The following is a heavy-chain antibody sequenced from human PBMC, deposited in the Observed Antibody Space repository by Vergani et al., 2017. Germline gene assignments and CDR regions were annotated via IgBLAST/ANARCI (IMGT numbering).Heavy chain of an antibody. Sequence: QVQLQESGPGLVKPSQTLSLTCTVSGGSISSGDYYWSWIRQPPGKGLEWIGYIYYSGSTYYNPSLTSRITISVDTSKNQFSRKLSSVTAADTAVYYCAIVGYSGGSGYRYDAFDIWGQGTMVTVSS. CDR3: AIVGYSGGSGYRYDAFDI. D-gene: IGHD2-15*01. V-gene: IGHV4-30-4*01. CDR2: IYYSGST. J-gene: IGHJ3*02. CDR1: GGSISSGDYY.